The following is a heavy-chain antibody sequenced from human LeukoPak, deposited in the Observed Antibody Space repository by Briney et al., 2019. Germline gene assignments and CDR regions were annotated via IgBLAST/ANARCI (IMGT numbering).Heavy chain of an antibody. CDR2: INHSGTT. CDR3: AKDRDSSDAFDI. J-gene: IGHJ3*02. D-gene: IGHD6-13*01. Sequence: PSETLSLTCAVYSGSFIGYYWSWIRQPPGKGLEWVGEINHSGTTNYNPSLKSRVTISIDTPKNQFSLKLTSVTAADTAVYYCAKDRDSSDAFDIWGQGTMVTVSS. V-gene: IGHV4-34*01. CDR1: SGSFIGYY.